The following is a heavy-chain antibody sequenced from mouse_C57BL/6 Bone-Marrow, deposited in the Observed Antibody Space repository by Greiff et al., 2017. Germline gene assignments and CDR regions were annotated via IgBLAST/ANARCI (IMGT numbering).Heavy chain of an antibody. CDR3: ARDYYGSSWYFDF. Sequence: EVQLQQSGPELVKPGASVKISCKASGYTFTDYYMNWVKQSHGKSLEWIGDINPNNGGTSYNQKLKGKATLTLDKSSNTAYMELRSLTSEYSAVYYCARDYYGSSWYFDFWGQGTILSVSS. CDR2: INPNNGGT. D-gene: IGHD1-1*01. J-gene: IGHJ2*01. V-gene: IGHV1-26*01. CDR1: GYTFTDYY.